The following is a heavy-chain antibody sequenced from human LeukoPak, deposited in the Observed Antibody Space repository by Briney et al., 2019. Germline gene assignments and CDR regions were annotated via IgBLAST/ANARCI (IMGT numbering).Heavy chain of an antibody. CDR3: ARQPRRYSYGTIDY. Sequence: SETLSLTCAVYGGSFSGYYWSWIRQPPGKGLDWIGEINHSGSTNYNLSLESRVTISVDTSKKQFSLNLSSVTAADTAVYYCARQPRRYSYGTIDYWGQGTLVTVSS. CDR1: GGSFSGYY. V-gene: IGHV4-34*01. CDR2: INHSGST. J-gene: IGHJ4*02. D-gene: IGHD5-18*01.